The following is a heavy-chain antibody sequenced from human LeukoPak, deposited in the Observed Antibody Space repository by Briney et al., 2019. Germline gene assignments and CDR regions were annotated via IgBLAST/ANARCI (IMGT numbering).Heavy chain of an antibody. CDR3: AKDGRSYSSGWPPFDY. V-gene: IGHV3-30*18. CDR1: GFTFGSYG. D-gene: IGHD6-19*01. J-gene: IGHJ4*02. CDR2: ISYDGSNK. Sequence: PGGSLRLSCATSGFTFGSYGMHWVRQAPGKGLEWVAVISYDGSNKYYADSVKGRFTISRDNSKNTLYLQMNSLRAEDTAVYHYAKDGRSYSSGWPPFDYWGQGALVTVSS.